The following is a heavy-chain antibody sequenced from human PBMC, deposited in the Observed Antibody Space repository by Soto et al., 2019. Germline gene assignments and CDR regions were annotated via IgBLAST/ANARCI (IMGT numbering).Heavy chain of an antibody. CDR3: ARGYYYDSSGYQPVDY. CDR1: GGTFSSYA. Sequence: GASVKVSCKASGGTFSSYAISWVRQAPGQGLEWMGGIIPIFGTANYAQKFQGRVTITADESTSTAYMELSSLRSEDTAVYYCARGYYYDSSGYQPVDYWGQGTLVTVSS. J-gene: IGHJ4*02. D-gene: IGHD3-22*01. CDR2: IIPIFGTA. V-gene: IGHV1-69*13.